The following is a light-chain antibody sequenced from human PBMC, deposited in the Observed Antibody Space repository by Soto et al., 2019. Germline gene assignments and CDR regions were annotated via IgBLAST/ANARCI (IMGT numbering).Light chain of an antibody. CDR2: GAS. CDR3: QQYNNWPRK. V-gene: IGKV3-15*01. Sequence: EIVITQSPATLSVSPGERATLSCRASQSVSSNLAWYQQKPGQAPRLLIYGASTRATGIPARFSGSGSGTEFTIKISRMQPEDVEVYYCQQYNNWPRKFGQGTKVYIK. CDR1: QSVSSN. J-gene: IGKJ1*01.